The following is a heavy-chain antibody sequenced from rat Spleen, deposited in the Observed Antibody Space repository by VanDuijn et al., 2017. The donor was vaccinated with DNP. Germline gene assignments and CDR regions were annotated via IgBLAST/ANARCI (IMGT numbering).Heavy chain of an antibody. D-gene: IGHD4-3*01. V-gene: IGHV5-22*01. CDR3: IRWNSGHFDY. J-gene: IGHJ2*01. CDR1: GFNFSNYY. CDR2: IGSDDYAP. Sequence: EVQLVESGGGLVQPGRSMKLSCAVSGFNFSNYYMAWVRQAPMKGLEWVAYIGSDDYAPYYGDSVKGRFTISRDNAKSTLYLQMNSLRSEDMATYYCIRWNSGHFDYWGQGVMVTVSS.